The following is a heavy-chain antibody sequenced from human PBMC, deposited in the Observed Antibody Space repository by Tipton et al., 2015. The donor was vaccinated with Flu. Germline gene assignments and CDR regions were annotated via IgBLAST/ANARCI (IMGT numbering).Heavy chain of an antibody. CDR3: GRQGGRYYDNWFDP. CDR2: IYPSDSET. D-gene: IGHD3-10*01. Sequence: QLVQSGAEVKRPGESLKISCKGSGYSFTSYWIAWARQMPGKGLEWMGTIYPSDSETKYSPSFQGQVTISADKSTSTAYLHWSSLKASDTAIYYCGRQGGRYYDNWFDPWGQGTLVTVSS. CDR1: GYSFTSYW. J-gene: IGHJ5*02. V-gene: IGHV5-51*01.